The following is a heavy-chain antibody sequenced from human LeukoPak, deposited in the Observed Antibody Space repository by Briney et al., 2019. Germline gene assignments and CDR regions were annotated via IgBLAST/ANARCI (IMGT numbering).Heavy chain of an antibody. CDR2: IYYSGST. V-gene: IGHV4-59*08. J-gene: IGHJ5*02. Sequence: NPSETPSLTCTVSGGSISSYYWSWIRQPPGKGLEWIGYIYYSGSTNYNPSLKSRVTISVDTSKNQFSLKLSSVTAADTAVYYCARRSAGGSGWYGGRNNWFDPWGQGTLVTVSS. CDR1: GGSISSYY. D-gene: IGHD6-19*01. CDR3: ARRSAGGSGWYGGRNNWFDP.